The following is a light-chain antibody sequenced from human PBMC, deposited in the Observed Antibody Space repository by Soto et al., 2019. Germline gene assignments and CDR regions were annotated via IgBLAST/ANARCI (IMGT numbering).Light chain of an antibody. CDR3: CSYAGSRSYV. Sequence: QSALTQPASVSGSPGQSITISCTGTSSDVGSYHLVSWFQQHPGKAPRLMIYEGSKRPSGVSNRFSGSESGNTASLTISGLQAEDEADYYCCSYAGSRSYVFGTGTKLTVL. J-gene: IGLJ1*01. V-gene: IGLV2-23*01. CDR1: SSDVGSYHL. CDR2: EGS.